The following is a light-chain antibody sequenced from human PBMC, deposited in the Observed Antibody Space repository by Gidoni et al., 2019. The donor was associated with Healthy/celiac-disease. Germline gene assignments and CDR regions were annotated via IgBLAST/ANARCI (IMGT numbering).Light chain of an antibody. J-gene: IGLJ2*01. Sequence: SYELTQPPSVSVSPGQTARITCSGDALPKQYAYWYQQKPGQAPVLVIYKDSERPSGIPERFSGPSSGTTVTLTISGVQAEDEADYYCQSADSSGTYPVVFGGGTKLTAL. CDR1: ALPKQY. V-gene: IGLV3-25*03. CDR2: KDS. CDR3: QSADSSGTYPVV.